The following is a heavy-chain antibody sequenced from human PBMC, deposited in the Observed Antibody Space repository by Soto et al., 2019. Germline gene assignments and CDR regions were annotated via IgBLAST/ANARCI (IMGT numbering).Heavy chain of an antibody. V-gene: IGHV1-8*01. J-gene: IGHJ6*02. CDR2: INPNSGNT. Sequence: QVQLVQSGAEVKKPGASVKVSCKASGYTFTSYDINWVRQATGQGLEWMGWINPNSGNTAYAQKFQGRVKMTRNTSTGTVSMELSGLGSDDTAVYACARRRVAVAARLYYSYVMVVWGQGTTVTVSS. CDR1: GYTFTSYD. D-gene: IGHD6-6*01. CDR3: ARRRVAVAARLYYSYVMVV.